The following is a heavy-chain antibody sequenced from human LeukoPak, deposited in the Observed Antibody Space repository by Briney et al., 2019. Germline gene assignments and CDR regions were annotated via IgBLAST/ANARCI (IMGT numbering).Heavy chain of an antibody. V-gene: IGHV3-53*01. CDR1: GFTVSSNY. J-gene: IGHJ3*02. CDR2: IYSGGST. Sequence: GGSLRLSCAASGFTVSSNYMSWVRQAPGKGLEWVSVIYSGGSTYYADSVKGRFTISRDNSKNTLYLQMNSLRAEDTAVYYCATFRSVGLRLGELSFADIWGQGTMVTVSS. D-gene: IGHD3-16*02. CDR3: ATFRSVGLRLGELSFADI.